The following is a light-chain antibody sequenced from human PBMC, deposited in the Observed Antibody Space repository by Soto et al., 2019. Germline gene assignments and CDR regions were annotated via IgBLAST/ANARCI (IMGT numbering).Light chain of an antibody. CDR3: QQYGSQPWT. J-gene: IGKJ1*01. CDR1: QSVKNNY. CDR2: GAS. V-gene: IGKV3-20*01. Sequence: EIVLTQSPGSLSLFLGGRATLSCRASQSVKNNYLAWYQQKPGQAPRLLVFGASNRATDISDRFSGSGSGTDFTLTISRLAPEDFAVYYCQQYGSQPWTFGQGTEVEVK.